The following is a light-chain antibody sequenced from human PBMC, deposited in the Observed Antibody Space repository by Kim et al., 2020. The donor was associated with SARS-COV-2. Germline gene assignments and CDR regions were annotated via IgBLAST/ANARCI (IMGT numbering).Light chain of an antibody. Sequence: PADSTTLPCSTDQSSTRSCLAWYQQKPGQAPRLLIYDASSRATGIPDRFSGSGSGTDFTLTISRLEPEDFAVYYCQQYGSSPWTFGQGTKVDIK. CDR2: DAS. V-gene: IGKV3-20*01. J-gene: IGKJ1*01. CDR3: QQYGSSPWT. CDR1: QSSTRSC.